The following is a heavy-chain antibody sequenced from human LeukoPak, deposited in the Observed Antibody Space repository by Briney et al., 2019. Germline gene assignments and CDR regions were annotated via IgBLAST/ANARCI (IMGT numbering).Heavy chain of an antibody. V-gene: IGHV3-23*01. D-gene: IGHD5-18*01. CDR2: ISGSGGST. CDR1: GFTFSSYA. Sequence: GGSLRLSCAASGFTFSSYAMSWVRQAPGKGLEWVSAISGSGGSTYYADSVKGRFTISRDNSKNPLYLQMNSLRAEDTAVYYCAKDRETRGYSYEYYFDYWGQGTLVTVSS. CDR3: AKDRETRGYSYEYYFDY. J-gene: IGHJ4*02.